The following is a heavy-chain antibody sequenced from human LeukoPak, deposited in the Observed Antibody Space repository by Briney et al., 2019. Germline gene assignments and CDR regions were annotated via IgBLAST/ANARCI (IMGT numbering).Heavy chain of an antibody. CDR2: ISGSGGST. CDR3: ARDLERVEGYFQH. J-gene: IGHJ1*01. V-gene: IGHV3-23*01. CDR1: GFTFSSYP. D-gene: IGHD5-24*01. Sequence: GSLRLSCAASGFTFSSYPMSWVRQAPGKGLEWVSAISGSGGSTYYADSVKGRFTISRDNSKNTLYLQMNSLRAEDTAVYYCARDLERVEGYFQHWGQGTLVTVSS.